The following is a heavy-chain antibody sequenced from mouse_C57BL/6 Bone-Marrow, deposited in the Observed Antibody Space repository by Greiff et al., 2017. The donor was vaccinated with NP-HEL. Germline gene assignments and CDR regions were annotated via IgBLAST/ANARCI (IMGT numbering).Heavy chain of an antibody. CDR2: IRLKSDNYAT. D-gene: IGHD1-1*01. V-gene: IGHV6-3*01. Sequence: EVMLVESGGGLVQPGGSMKLSCVASGFTFSNYWMNWVRQSPEKGLEWVAQIRLKSDNYATHYAESVKGRFTISRDDSKSSVYLQMNNLRAEDTGIYYCTGRTTVVFDYWGQGTTLTVSS. J-gene: IGHJ2*01. CDR1: GFTFSNYW. CDR3: TGRTTVVFDY.